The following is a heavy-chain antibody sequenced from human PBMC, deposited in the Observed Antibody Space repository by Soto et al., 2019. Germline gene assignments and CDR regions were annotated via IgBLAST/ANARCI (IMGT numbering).Heavy chain of an antibody. D-gene: IGHD6-13*01. J-gene: IGHJ4*02. Sequence: QVQLMQSGAEVKKPGSSVKVSCKASGDTFNSYAVNWVRQAPGQGLEWMGGIIPIFGAANYAQKFQGRVTITADESTSTVYMELRSLSSDDTAVFYCARDLRITTAGPRPYDFWGQGTLVPVSS. CDR3: ARDLRITTAGPRPYDF. CDR2: IIPIFGAA. CDR1: GDTFNSYA. V-gene: IGHV1-69*12.